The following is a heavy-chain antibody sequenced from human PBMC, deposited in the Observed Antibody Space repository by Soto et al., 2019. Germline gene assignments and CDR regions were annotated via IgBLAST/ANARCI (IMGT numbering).Heavy chain of an antibody. CDR2: INPNSGGT. Sequence: ASVKVSCKASGYTFSGYYIHWVRQAPGQGLEWMGWINPNSGGTKYAQKFQGWVTMTRDTSISTAYMEMSRLRSDDTAVYYCARGGLTMIVVDPFSDYWGQGTLVTVSS. D-gene: IGHD3-22*01. CDR1: GYTFSGYY. CDR3: ARGGLTMIVVDPFSDY. V-gene: IGHV1-2*04. J-gene: IGHJ4*02.